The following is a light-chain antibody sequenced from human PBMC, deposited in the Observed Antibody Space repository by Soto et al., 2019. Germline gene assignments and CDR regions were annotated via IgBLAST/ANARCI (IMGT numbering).Light chain of an antibody. CDR1: SSDIGGYNY. V-gene: IGLV2-14*01. J-gene: IGLJ2*01. CDR3: SSYKTSSTVVL. CDR2: GVS. Sequence: QSALTQPASLSGSPVQSITISRTGTSSDIGGYNYVSWYQQYPGKAPKLMIFGVSDRPSGVSNRFSGSKSGTTASLTISGLQAEDEADSYGSSYKTSSTVVLFGGVPTLTV.